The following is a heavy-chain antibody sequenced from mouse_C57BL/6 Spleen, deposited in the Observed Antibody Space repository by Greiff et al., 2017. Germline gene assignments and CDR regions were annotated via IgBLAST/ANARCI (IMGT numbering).Heavy chain of an antibody. V-gene: IGHV3-6*01. D-gene: IGHD2-5*01. CDR2: ISYDGSN. Sequence: EESGPGLVKPSQSLSLTCSVTGYSITSGYYWNWIRQFPGNKLEWMGYISYDGSNNYNPSLKNRISITRDTSKNQFFLKLNSVTTEDTATYYCAREGSNFNYYFDYWGQGTTLTVSS. CDR3: AREGSNFNYYFDY. CDR1: GYSITSGYY. J-gene: IGHJ2*01.